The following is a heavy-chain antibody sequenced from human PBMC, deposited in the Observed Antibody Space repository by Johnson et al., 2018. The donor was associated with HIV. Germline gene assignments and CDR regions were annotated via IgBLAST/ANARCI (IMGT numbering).Heavy chain of an antibody. CDR3: AREYSSGYPDAFDI. J-gene: IGHJ3*02. CDR1: GFTFSSYW. D-gene: IGHD3-22*01. Sequence: VQLVESGGGLVQPGGSLRLSCAASGFTFSSYWMHWVRQAPGKGLVWVSRINSGGSSTSYADSVKGRFTISRDNAKNSLYLQMNSLRAEDTAVYYCAREYSSGYPDAFDIWGQGTMVTVSS. CDR2: INSGGSST. V-gene: IGHV3-74*01.